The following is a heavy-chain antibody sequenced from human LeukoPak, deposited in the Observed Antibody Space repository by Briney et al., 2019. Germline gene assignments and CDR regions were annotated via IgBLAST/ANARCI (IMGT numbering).Heavy chain of an antibody. CDR2: VDPEDGET. V-gene: IGHV1-69-2*01. CDR3: ATVWGVGVAATRWFDP. J-gene: IGHJ5*02. D-gene: IGHD2-15*01. CDR1: GYTFTDYY. Sequence: ASVKLSCKVSGYTFTDYYMHWVQQAPGKGLEWMGLVDPEDGETIYAEKFQGRVTITADTSTDTAYMELSSLRSEDTAVYYCATVWGVGVAATRWFDPWGQGTLVTVSS.